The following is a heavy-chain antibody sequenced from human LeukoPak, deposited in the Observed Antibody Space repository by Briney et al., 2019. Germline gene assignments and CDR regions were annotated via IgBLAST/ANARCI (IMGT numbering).Heavy chain of an antibody. CDR3: TKERGGGGRRINLMVGGYGP. Sequence: GGSLRLSCAASGFTFNIYTMNWVRQAPGKGLEWVAATSYHGRDKYYADAVSGRFTISRDNSKNTLHLEMNSLRTDDTAVYYCTKERGGGGRRINLMVGGYGPWGQGTQVTVSS. V-gene: IGHV3-30*04. CDR1: GFTFNIYT. J-gene: IGHJ5*02. CDR2: TSYHGRDK. D-gene: IGHD3-22*01.